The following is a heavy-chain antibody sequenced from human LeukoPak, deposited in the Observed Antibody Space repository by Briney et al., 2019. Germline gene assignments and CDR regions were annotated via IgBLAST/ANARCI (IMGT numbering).Heavy chain of an antibody. CDR3: ARGYTPRGYGMDV. V-gene: IGHV3-7*03. J-gene: IGHJ6*02. CDR2: IKYDGIDK. D-gene: IGHD3-16*02. Sequence: GGSLRLSCAASGFIFTDYWMNWVRQAPGKGLEWVAMIKYDGIDKKYLDSVKGRFTISRDNSKNTLYLQMNSLRAEDTAVYYCARGYTPRGYGMDVWGQGTTVTVSS. CDR1: GFIFTDYW.